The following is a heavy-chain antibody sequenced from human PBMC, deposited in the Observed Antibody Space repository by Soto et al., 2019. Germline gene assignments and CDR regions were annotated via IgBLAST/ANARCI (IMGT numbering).Heavy chain of an antibody. D-gene: IGHD6-25*01. Sequence: GGSLRLSCAASGFTFSSYAMSWVRQAPGKGLEWVSAISGSGGSTYYADSVRGRFTISRDNSKNTLYLQMNSLRAEDTAVYYCARARRGWGLFPSGGGGAFDIWGQGTMVTVSS. CDR3: ARARRGWGLFPSGGGGAFDI. CDR2: ISGSGGST. CDR1: GFTFSSYA. V-gene: IGHV3-23*01. J-gene: IGHJ3*02.